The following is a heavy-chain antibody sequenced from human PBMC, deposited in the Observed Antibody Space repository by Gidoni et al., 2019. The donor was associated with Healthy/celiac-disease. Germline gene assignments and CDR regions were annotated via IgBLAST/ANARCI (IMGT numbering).Heavy chain of an antibody. D-gene: IGHD5-12*01. V-gene: IGHV3-30-3*01. J-gene: IGHJ4*02. CDR1: GFTFSSYA. Sequence: QVQLVESGGGVVQPGRSLRLSCAAAGFTFSSYAMHWVRQAPGKGLEWVAVISYDGSNKYYADSVKGRFTISRDNSKNTLYLQMNSLRAEDTAVYYCARTVHSGYDLDWGQGTLVTVSS. CDR2: ISYDGSNK. CDR3: ARTVHSGYDLD.